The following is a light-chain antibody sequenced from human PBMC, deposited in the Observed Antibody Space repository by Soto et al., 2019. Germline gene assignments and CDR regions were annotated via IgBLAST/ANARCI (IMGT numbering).Light chain of an antibody. J-gene: IGKJ1*01. CDR2: GAS. V-gene: IGKV3-20*01. CDR1: QSVSSNY. Sequence: EIVLTQSPGTLSLSPGERATLSCRASQSVSSNYLAWYQQKPGQAPGLLIHGASSRATGIPDRFSGGGSGTDFTLTISRLEPEDFAVYYCHQYGTSPWTFGQGTKVDIK. CDR3: HQYGTSPWT.